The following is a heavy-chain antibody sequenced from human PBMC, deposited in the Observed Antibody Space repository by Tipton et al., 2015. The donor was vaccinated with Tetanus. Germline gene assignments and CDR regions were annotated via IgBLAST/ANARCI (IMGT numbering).Heavy chain of an antibody. CDR1: GGSISSYY. V-gene: IGHV4-59*01. J-gene: IGHJ3*02. CDR2: VHYRGST. Sequence: TLSLTCTVSGGSISSYYWTWIRQPPGRGLEWIGYVHYRGSTNYSPSLRSRVTLSVDTSKNQFSLKLSSVTAADTAVYYCARICCLQQNKPAFDIWGQGTVVTVSS. CDR3: ARICCLQQNKPAFDI. D-gene: IGHD1/OR15-1a*01.